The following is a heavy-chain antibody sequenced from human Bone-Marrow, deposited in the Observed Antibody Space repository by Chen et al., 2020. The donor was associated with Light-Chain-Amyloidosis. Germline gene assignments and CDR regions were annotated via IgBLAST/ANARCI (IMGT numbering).Heavy chain of an antibody. CDR2: IVPILGTA. V-gene: IGHV1-69*01. CDR3: SRSGAVAGIFDS. CDR1: GGTFSSDA. D-gene: IGHD6-19*01. J-gene: IGHJ4*02. Sequence: QXXXVQSGAEVRKPGSSVKVSCKASGGTFSSDAVSWVRQAPGQGLEWMGGIVPILGTAYYAQKFQGRVXXXXXXXXXXXXXXXXXXXXDDTAVYYCSRSGAVAGIFDSWGQGTLVTVSS.